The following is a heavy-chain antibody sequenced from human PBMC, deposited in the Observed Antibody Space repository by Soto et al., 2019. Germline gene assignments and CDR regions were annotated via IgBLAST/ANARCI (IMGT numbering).Heavy chain of an antibody. CDR2: ISYDGSNK. Sequence: QVQLVESGGDVVQPGRSLRLSCAASGFTFSSYGMHWVRQAPGKGPEWVAVISYDGSNKYYADSVKGRFTISRDNSKNTLYLQMNSLRAEDTAVYYCAKDKVPVVVTAPFDYWGQGTLVTVSS. D-gene: IGHD2-21*02. V-gene: IGHV3-30*18. CDR1: GFTFSSYG. CDR3: AKDKVPVVVTAPFDY. J-gene: IGHJ4*02.